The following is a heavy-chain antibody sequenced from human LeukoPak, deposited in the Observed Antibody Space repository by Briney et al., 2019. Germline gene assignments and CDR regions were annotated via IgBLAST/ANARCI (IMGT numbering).Heavy chain of an antibody. CDR3: AAGGQWLALFDY. D-gene: IGHD6-19*01. J-gene: IGHJ4*02. CDR2: MNPNSGNT. Sequence: GASVKVSCKASGYTFTSYDINWVRQATGQGLEWMGWMNPNSGNTGYAQKFQGRVTMTRNTSISTAYMELSSLRSEDTAVYYCAAGGQWLALFDYWGQGTLVTVSS. CDR1: GYTFTSYD. V-gene: IGHV1-8*01.